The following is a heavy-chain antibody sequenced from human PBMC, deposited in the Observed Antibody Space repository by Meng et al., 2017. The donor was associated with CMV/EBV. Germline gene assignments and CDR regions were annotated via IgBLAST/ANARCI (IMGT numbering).Heavy chain of an antibody. J-gene: IGHJ6*02. CDR2: IRYDGSNK. CDR1: GFTFSSYG. CDR3: AKGPYCSSTSRYYYYYGMDV. D-gene: IGHD2-2*01. V-gene: IGHV3-30*02. Sequence: GGSLRLSCAASGFTFSSYGMHWVRQAPGKGLEWVAFIRYDGSNKYYADSVKGRFTISRDNSKNTLYLQMNSLRAEDTAVYYCAKGPYCSSTSRYYYYYGMDVWGQGTTVTVSS.